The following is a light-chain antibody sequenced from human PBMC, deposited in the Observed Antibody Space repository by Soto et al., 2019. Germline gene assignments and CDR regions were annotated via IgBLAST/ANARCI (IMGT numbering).Light chain of an antibody. CDR1: QSVNSN. CDR2: GAS. CDR3: QQYDNCTPILT. J-gene: IGKJ3*01. Sequence: EIVLTQYPATLSVSPGERATLSCRASQSVNSNVAWYRQKPGQSPRLLIYGASTRATGVPARFSGSGSGTEITLTISSMKSEDVEVSSCQQYDNCTPILTFGPGTKVDVK. V-gene: IGKV3-15*01.